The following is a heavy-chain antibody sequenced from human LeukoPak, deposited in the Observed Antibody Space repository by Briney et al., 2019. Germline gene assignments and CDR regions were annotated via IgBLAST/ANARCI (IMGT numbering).Heavy chain of an antibody. J-gene: IGHJ5*02. Sequence: ASVKVPCKASGSNFTGFYINWVRQTPGQGLEWMGRINFNRGVTNYGSKFRGRVTMTSDTSINTAYMELSSLQSDDTAVYYCAGARPSAVVVITNWFDPWGQGTLVTVSS. D-gene: IGHD2-21*01. CDR2: INFNRGVT. CDR1: GSNFTGFY. V-gene: IGHV1-2*06. CDR3: AGARPSAVVVITNWFDP.